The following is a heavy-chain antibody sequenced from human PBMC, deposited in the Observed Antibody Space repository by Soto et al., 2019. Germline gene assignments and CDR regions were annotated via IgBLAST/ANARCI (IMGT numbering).Heavy chain of an antibody. D-gene: IGHD1-1*01. V-gene: IGHV3-7*04. J-gene: IGHJ4*02. CDR1: GLSFSRFW. Sequence: PGGSLRLSCAASGLSFSRFWMTWVRQAPGKGPEWVANIKHDGSEKSYVDSVKGRFTISRDNAKNSLYLQMNSLRAEDTAVYYCARDNRDAYNPKLKYFDYWGQGTLVTVSS. CDR2: IKHDGSEK. CDR3: ARDNRDAYNPKLKYFDY.